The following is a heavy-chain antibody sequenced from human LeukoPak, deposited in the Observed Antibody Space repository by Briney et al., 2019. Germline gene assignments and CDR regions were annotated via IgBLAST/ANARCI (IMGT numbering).Heavy chain of an antibody. CDR2: ISGSGGST. D-gene: IGHD3-16*02. CDR1: GFTFSSYA. CDR3: AKEHYDYVWGSYRFGSFDY. V-gene: IGHV3-23*01. J-gene: IGHJ4*02. Sequence: GGSLRLSCAASGFTFSSYAMSWARQAPGKGLEWVSAISGSGGSTYYADSVKGRFTISRDNSKNTLYLQMNSLRAEDTAVYYCAKEHYDYVWGSYRFGSFDYWGQGTLVTVSS.